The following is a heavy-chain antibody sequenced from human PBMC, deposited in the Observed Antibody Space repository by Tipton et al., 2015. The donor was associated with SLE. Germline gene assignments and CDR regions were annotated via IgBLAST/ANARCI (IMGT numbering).Heavy chain of an antibody. CDR3: ARDAKERITLVRVGPFYFCY. CDR1: GGSFSGYY. CDR2: SNPSGST. V-gene: IGHV4-34*01. D-gene: IGHD3-10*01. Sequence: AGLVKPSETLSLTCAVYGGSFSGYYWSWFRQPPGKGLVWIGESNPSGSTNYNPSLTSRVTISVVTSKNQLSLKLTSVTAADTSVYYCARDAKERITLVRVGPFYFCYWGQGSLVTFSS. J-gene: IGHJ4*01.